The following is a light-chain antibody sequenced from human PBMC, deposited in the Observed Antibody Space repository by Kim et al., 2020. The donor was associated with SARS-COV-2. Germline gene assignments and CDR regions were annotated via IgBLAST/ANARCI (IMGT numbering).Light chain of an antibody. CDR3: QQYHHLPNT. V-gene: IGKV1-33*01. J-gene: IGKJ5*01. Sequence: DIQMTQSPSSLSASVGDRVTVTCQASQDIRDSLNWYQQKPGRAPYLLIYDASNLETGVPSRFSGSGSGTDFTFTITSLQPDDVATYYCQQYHHLPNTFGQGTRLEIK. CDR1: QDIRDS. CDR2: DAS.